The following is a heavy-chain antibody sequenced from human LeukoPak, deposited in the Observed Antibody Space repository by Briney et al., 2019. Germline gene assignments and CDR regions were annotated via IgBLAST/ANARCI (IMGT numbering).Heavy chain of an antibody. V-gene: IGHV1-8*01. CDR3: TRGSISGSSRDY. Sequence: ASVRVSCKASGYTFTGYDINWVRQAIGQGLEWMGWMNPSTGDTGYAQKFQGRVTMTRNTSVDTAFMELSGLGSEDTAVYYCTRGSISGSSRDYWGQGTLVTVSS. D-gene: IGHD1-26*01. J-gene: IGHJ4*02. CDR1: GYTFTGYD. CDR2: MNPSTGDT.